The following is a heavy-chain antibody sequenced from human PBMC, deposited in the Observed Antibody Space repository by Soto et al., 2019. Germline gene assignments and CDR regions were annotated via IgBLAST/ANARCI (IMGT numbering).Heavy chain of an antibody. CDR2: IYYSGST. Sequence: QLQLQESGPGLVKPSETLSLTCTVSGGSISSSSYYWGWIRQPPGKGLEWIGSIYYSGSTYYNPSLKSRVTISVDTSKNQFSLKLSSVTAADTAVYYCARDSAPDTAMVVFDHWGQGTLVTVSS. D-gene: IGHD5-18*01. CDR1: GGSISSSSYY. V-gene: IGHV4-39*02. CDR3: ARDSAPDTAMVVFDH. J-gene: IGHJ4*02.